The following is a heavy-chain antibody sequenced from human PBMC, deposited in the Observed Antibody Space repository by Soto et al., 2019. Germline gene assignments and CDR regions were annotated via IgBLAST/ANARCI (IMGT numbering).Heavy chain of an antibody. CDR3: ATLAVAGLDYYGMDG. V-gene: IGHV5-51*01. J-gene: IGHJ6*02. CDR1: GYSFTSYW. D-gene: IGHD6-19*01. Sequence: PGESLKISCKGSGYSFTSYWIGWVRQMPGKGLEWMGIIYPGDSDTRYSPSFQGQVTISADKSISTAYLQWSSLKASDTAMYYCATLAVAGLDYYGMDGWGQGTTVTVAS. CDR2: IYPGDSDT.